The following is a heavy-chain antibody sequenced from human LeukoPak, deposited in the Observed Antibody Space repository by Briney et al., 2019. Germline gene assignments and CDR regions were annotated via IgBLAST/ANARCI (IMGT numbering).Heavy chain of an antibody. Sequence: PSETLSLTCAVYGGSFSGYYWSWIRQPPGKGLEWIGEIIHSGSTNYNPSLKSRVTISVDTSKNQFSLKLSSVAAADTAVYYCAKTTVTTFGWFDPWGQGTLVTVSS. D-gene: IGHD4-17*01. CDR2: IIHSGST. J-gene: IGHJ5*02. CDR1: GGSFSGYY. CDR3: AKTTVTTFGWFDP. V-gene: IGHV4-34*12.